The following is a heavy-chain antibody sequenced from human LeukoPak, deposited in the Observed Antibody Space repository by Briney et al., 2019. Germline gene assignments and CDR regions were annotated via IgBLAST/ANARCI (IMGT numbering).Heavy chain of an antibody. D-gene: IGHD4/OR15-4a*01. CDR3: AKQSGADRGHLDF. V-gene: IGHV3-30*18. J-gene: IGHJ4*02. CDR2: ISYDGSNE. CDR1: VFTVSSYG. Sequence: GRSLRLSCAASVFTVSSYGMHWVRQAPGKGLEWGAVISYDGSNEYCADSVKGRFTISRDNSKNTLYLQMNSLRAEDTAVYYCAKQSGADRGHLDFWGQGTLVTVSS.